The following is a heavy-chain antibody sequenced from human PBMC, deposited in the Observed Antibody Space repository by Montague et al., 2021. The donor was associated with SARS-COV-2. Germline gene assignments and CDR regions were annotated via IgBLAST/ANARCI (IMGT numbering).Heavy chain of an antibody. V-gene: IGHV4-39*01. Sequence: SETLSLTCTVSGGSISSSSYYWGWIRQPPGKGLEWIGSIYYSGSTYYNPSLKSRVTISVDTSKNQFSLKLGSVTAADTAVYYCAGRGVRYSSSWYPYWFDPWGQGTLVTVSS. CDR1: GGSISSSSYY. CDR2: IYYSGST. J-gene: IGHJ5*02. CDR3: AGRGVRYSSSWYPYWFDP. D-gene: IGHD6-13*01.